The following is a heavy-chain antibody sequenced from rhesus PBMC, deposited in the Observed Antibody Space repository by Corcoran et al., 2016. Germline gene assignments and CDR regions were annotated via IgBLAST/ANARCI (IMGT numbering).Heavy chain of an antibody. CDR1: GGSISSSY. V-gene: IGHV4-169*02. CDR3: ASEDGGIAAAGY. CDR2: IYGSGSST. J-gene: IGHJ4*01. D-gene: IGHD6-25*01. Sequence: QVQLQESGPGLVKPSETLSVTCAVSGGSISSSYWSWIRQAPGKGLEWIGYIYGSGSSTNYNPSLKSRVTLSVDPSKNQLSLKLSSVTAADTAVYYCASEDGGIAAAGYWGQGVLVTVSS.